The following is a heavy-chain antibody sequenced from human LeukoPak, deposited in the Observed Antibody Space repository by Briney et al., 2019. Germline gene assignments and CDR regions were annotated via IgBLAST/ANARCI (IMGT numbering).Heavy chain of an antibody. J-gene: IGHJ4*02. CDR3: TRDLVVVTGTTVYYFDY. Sequence: PGGSLRLSCTASGFTFGDYAMSWVRQAPGKGLEWVGFIRSKAYGGTTEYAASVKGRFTISRDDSKSIAYLQMNSLKTEDTAVYYCTRDLVVVTGTTVYYFDYWGQGTLVTVSS. V-gene: IGHV3-49*04. CDR1: GFTFGDYA. CDR2: IRSKAYGGTT. D-gene: IGHD1-7*01.